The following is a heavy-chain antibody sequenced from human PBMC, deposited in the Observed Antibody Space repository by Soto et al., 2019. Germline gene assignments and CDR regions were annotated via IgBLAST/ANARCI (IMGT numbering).Heavy chain of an antibody. CDR1: GFTFSSYS. CDR3: ARENYRDNGDYPWGSGGVCY. J-gene: IGHJ4*02. D-gene: IGHD1-7*01. CDR2: ISSSSSYI. V-gene: IGHV3-21*01. Sequence: EVQLVESGGGLVKPGGSLRLSCAASGFTFSSYSMNWVRQAPGKGLEWVSSISSSSSYIYYADSVKGRYTISRDNAKNSLYLQMNSLRADDTDVYYCARENYRDNGDYPWGSGGVCYWGQGTLVTVSS.